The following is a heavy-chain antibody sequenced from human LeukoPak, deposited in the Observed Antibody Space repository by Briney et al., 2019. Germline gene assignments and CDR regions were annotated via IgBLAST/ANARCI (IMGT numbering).Heavy chain of an antibody. Sequence: SETLSLTCTVSGGSISSYYWSWIRQHPGKGLEWIGYIYYSGSTYYNPSLKSRVTISVDTSKNQFSLKLSSVTAADTAVYYCARSLRYCSGGSCYPGWFDPWGQGTLVTVSS. D-gene: IGHD2-15*01. CDR1: GGSISSYY. V-gene: IGHV4-59*06. J-gene: IGHJ5*02. CDR2: IYYSGST. CDR3: ARSLRYCSGGSCYPGWFDP.